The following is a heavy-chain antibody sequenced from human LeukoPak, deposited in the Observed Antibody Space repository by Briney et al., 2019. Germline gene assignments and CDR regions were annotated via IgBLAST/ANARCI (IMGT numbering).Heavy chain of an antibody. J-gene: IGHJ4*02. CDR2: SYHSGST. CDR1: GYSISSGDY. V-gene: IGHV4-38-2*02. CDR3: ARDLRGKLYSFEYRDYEDY. Sequence: SQTLSLTCTVSGYSISSGDYWGWIGQPPGKGREWSGRSYHSGSTYYNPSLKSRVTISVDTSKNQFSLKLSSVTAADTAVYYCARDLRGKLYSFEYRDYEDYWGQGTLVTVSS. D-gene: IGHD4-17*01.